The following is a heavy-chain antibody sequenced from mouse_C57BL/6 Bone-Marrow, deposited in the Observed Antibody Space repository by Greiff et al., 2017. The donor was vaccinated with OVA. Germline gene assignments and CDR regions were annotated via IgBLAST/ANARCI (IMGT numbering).Heavy chain of an antibody. CDR3: ARGGGLFYFDY. Sequence: QVQLQQPGAELVKPGASVKLSCKASGYTFTSYWMQWVKQRPGQGLEWIGEIDPSDSYTNYNQKFKGKATLTVDTSSSTAYMQRSSLTSEDSAVYYCARGGGLFYFDYWGQGTTLTVSS. CDR2: IDPSDSYT. V-gene: IGHV1-50*01. D-gene: IGHD1-1*01. J-gene: IGHJ2*01. CDR1: GYTFTSYW.